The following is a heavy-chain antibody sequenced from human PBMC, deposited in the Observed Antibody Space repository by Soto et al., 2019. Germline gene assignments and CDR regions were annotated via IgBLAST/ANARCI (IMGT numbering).Heavy chain of an antibody. CDR1: GFTLTNYA. V-gene: IGHV3-23*01. CDR3: AKEWVAGTLFY. CDR2: ISSSGSYT. Sequence: PGGSLRLSCAGSGFTLTNYAMNWVRQAPGKGLEWVSVISSSGSYTNYADSVRGRFTISRDISKNTLYLEMKSLRAEDTALYYCAKEWVAGTLFYWGQGTLVTVSS. D-gene: IGHD6-13*01. J-gene: IGHJ4*02.